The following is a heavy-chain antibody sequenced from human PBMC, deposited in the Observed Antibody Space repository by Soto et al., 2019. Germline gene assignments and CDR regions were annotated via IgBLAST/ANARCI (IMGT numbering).Heavy chain of an antibody. CDR3: ARHSSGWSLDY. CDR2: INAANGNT. D-gene: IGHD6-19*01. Sequence: GASVKVSCTASGYTFTSYAIHWVRQAPGQRLECMGRINAANGNTKYSQRFQGRVTITRDTSASTVYMELSSLRSEDTAVYYCARHSSGWSLDYWGQGTLVTVSS. CDR1: GYTFTSYA. J-gene: IGHJ4*02. V-gene: IGHV1-3*01.